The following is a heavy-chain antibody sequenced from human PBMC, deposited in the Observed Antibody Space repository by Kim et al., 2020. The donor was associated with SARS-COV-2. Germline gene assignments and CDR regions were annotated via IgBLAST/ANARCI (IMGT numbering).Heavy chain of an antibody. D-gene: IGHD2-15*01. J-gene: IGHJ6*02. CDR3: ARDGPVENYYYYGMDV. Sequence: VKGRFTISRDNAKNSLYLQMNSLRAEDTAVYYCARDGPVENYYYYGMDVWGQGTTVTVSS. V-gene: IGHV3-11*06.